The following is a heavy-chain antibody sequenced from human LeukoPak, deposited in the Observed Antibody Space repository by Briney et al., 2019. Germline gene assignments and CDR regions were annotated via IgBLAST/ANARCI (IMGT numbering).Heavy chain of an antibody. J-gene: IGHJ4*02. CDR1: GFTFSSYS. Sequence: GGSLRLSCAASGFTFSSYSINWDRQAPGRGLEWVSSISSSSSHIYYADSVKGRFTISRDNAKNSLYLQMNSLGVEDTAVYYCVRGGAGATIDDYFDYWGQGTLVTVSS. CDR2: ISSSSSHI. CDR3: VRGGAGATIDDYFDY. D-gene: IGHD6-25*01. V-gene: IGHV3-21*01.